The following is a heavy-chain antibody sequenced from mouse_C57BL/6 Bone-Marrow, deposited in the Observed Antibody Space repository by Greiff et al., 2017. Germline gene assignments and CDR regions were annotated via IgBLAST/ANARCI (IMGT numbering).Heavy chain of an antibody. J-gene: IGHJ2*01. Sequence: QVQLQQPGAELVRPGSSVKLSCKASGYTFTSYWMHWVKQRPIQGLEWIGNIDPSDSATHYNQKFKDKATLTVDKSSSTAYMQLNSLTSDDSAVYYCARSAPIRGYFDYWGQGTTLTVSS. V-gene: IGHV1-52*01. CDR1: GYTFTSYW. CDR3: ARSAPIRGYFDY. D-gene: IGHD1-1*01. CDR2: IDPSDSAT.